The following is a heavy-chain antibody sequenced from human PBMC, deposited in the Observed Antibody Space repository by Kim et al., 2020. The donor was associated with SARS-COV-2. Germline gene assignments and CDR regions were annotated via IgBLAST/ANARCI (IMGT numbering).Heavy chain of an antibody. J-gene: IGHJ6*02. V-gene: IGHV7-4-1*02. CDR2: INTNTGNP. CDR3: ARDQVRGGVYYYYGMDV. CDR1: GYTFTSYA. Sequence: ASVKVSCKASGYTFTSYAMNWVRQAPGQGLEWMGWINTNTGNPTYAQGFTGRFVFSLDTSVSTAYLQISSLKAEDTAVYYCARDQVRGGVYYYYGMDVWGQGTTVTVAS. D-gene: IGHD1-1*01.